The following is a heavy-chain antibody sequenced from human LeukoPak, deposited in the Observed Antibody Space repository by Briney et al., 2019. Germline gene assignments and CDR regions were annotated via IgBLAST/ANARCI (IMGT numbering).Heavy chain of an antibody. CDR2: IGSTGTDR. CDR1: GFSFSSSG. CDR3: ARGETADSFDP. Sequence: PGGSLRLSCAASGFSFSSSGINWVRQAPGKGLEWVSSIGSTGTDRYYADSVKGRFTISRDNAKNSLYLQMNSLRAEDTAVYYCARGETADSFDPWGQGTLVTVSS. V-gene: IGHV3-21*01. J-gene: IGHJ5*02. D-gene: IGHD6-13*01.